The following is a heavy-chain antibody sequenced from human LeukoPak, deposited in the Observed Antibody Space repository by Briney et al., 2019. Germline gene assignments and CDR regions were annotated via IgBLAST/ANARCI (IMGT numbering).Heavy chain of an antibody. J-gene: IGHJ3*02. Sequence: PSETLSLTCTVSGGSISSYYWNWIRQPPGKGLEWIGYIYYSGSTNYNPSLTSQITISVDTSKNQFSLQLSSVTAADTAVYYCARVRCSSTSCSMRGAFDIWGQGTVVTVSS. CDR1: GGSISSYY. CDR2: IYYSGST. D-gene: IGHD2-2*01. V-gene: IGHV4-59*01. CDR3: ARVRCSSTSCSMRGAFDI.